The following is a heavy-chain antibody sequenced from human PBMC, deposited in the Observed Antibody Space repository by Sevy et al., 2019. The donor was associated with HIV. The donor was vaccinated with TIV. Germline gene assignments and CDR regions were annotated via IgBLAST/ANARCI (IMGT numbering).Heavy chain of an antibody. Sequence: SETLSLTCTVSGGSITSLYWNWIRQPPGKGLEWIANIYYNGHINYNPSLKSRVTLSLDTPKNQFPLRLSSVTAADTAMYYCAGENAWGRGYSWGQGTLVTVSS. D-gene: IGHD1-26*01. CDR2: IYYNGHI. V-gene: IGHV4-59*11. CDR3: AGENAWGRGYS. J-gene: IGHJ4*02. CDR1: GGSITSLY.